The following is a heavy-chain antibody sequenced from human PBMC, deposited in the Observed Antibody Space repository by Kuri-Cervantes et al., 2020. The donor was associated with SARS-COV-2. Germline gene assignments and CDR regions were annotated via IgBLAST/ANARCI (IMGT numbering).Heavy chain of an antibody. CDR1: GFTFSSYW. Sequence: GGSLRLSCAASGFTFSSYWMSWVRQAPGKGLEWVANIKQDGSEKYYVDSVKGRSTISRDNAKNSLYLQMNSLRAEDTAVYYCARAEVAGYSSGWNPYYYYGMDVWGQGTTVTVSS. V-gene: IGHV3-7*05. CDR3: ARAEVAGYSSGWNPYYYYGMDV. CDR2: IKQDGSEK. J-gene: IGHJ6*02. D-gene: IGHD6-19*01.